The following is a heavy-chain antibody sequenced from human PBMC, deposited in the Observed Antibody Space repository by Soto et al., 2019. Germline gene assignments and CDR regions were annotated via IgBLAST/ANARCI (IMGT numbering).Heavy chain of an antibody. J-gene: IGHJ4*02. CDR3: ARSGSGSYYTARAGYFDY. CDR1: GYTFTGYY. Sequence: ASVKVSCKASGYTFTGYYMHGVRQAPAQGLEWMGWINPNSGGTNYAQKCQGRVTMTRDTSISTAYMELSRLRSDDTAVYYCARSGSGSYYTARAGYFDYWGQGTLVTVSS. CDR2: INPNSGGT. V-gene: IGHV1-2*02. D-gene: IGHD1-26*01.